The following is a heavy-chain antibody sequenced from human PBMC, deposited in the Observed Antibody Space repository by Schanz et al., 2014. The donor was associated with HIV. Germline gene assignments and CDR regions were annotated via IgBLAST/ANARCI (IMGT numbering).Heavy chain of an antibody. CDR3: ARDSAAARY. J-gene: IGHJ4*02. CDR2: IDGGAGRIV. Sequence: QMQLVESGGAVVRPGGSLRLSCAASGFDFSDSYMNWFRQAPGQRLEWLAQIDGGAGRIVHYAASVKGRFSISRDNAKNSLYLHMNSLRDEDTAVYYCARDSAAARYWGQGTLVIVSP. D-gene: IGHD6-13*01. V-gene: IGHV3-11*04. CDR1: GFDFSDSY.